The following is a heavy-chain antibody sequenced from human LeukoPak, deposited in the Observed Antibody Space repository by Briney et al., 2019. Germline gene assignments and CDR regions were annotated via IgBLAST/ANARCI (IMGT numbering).Heavy chain of an antibody. V-gene: IGHV3-23*01. D-gene: IGHD2-21*02. Sequence: GGSLRLSCAASGFTFSSYGMSWVRQAPGKGLEWVSAISGSGGSTYYADSVKGRFTISRDNSKNTLYLQMNSLRAEDTAVYYCAKRRGPYCGGDCYWPFDPWGQGTLVTASS. CDR1: GFTFSSYG. J-gene: IGHJ5*02. CDR2: ISGSGGST. CDR3: AKRRGPYCGGDCYWPFDP.